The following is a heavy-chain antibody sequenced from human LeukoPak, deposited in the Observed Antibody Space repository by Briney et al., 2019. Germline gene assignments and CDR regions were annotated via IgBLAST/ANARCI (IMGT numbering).Heavy chain of an antibody. CDR2: IYYSGST. J-gene: IGHJ6*02. V-gene: IGHV4-59*01. CDR1: GGSISSYY. CDR3: VRDGGYDFWSGYYGMDV. Sequence: SETLSLTCTVSGGSISSYYWSWIRQPPGKGRECGGYIYYSGSTNYNPSLKSRVTIAVDTTNNQCPLKLSSVPAADTAVYYCVRDGGYDFWSGYYGMDVWGQGTTVSVPS. D-gene: IGHD3-3*01.